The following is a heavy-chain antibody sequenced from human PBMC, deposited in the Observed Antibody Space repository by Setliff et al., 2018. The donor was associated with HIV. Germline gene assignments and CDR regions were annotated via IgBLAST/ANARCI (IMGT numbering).Heavy chain of an antibody. Sequence: PSETLSLTCTVSGGSISTSRYYWGWIRQPPGKGLEWIGSINYRGNTYYNPSLKSRAAISVDTSKNQFSLRLNSVTAADTAVYYCARGATLLPGYSDRWEYFYMDVWGKGTTVTVSS. CDR2: INYRGNT. CDR1: GGSISTSRYY. CDR3: ARGATLLPGYSDRWEYFYMDV. V-gene: IGHV4-39*07. D-gene: IGHD5-12*01. J-gene: IGHJ6*03.